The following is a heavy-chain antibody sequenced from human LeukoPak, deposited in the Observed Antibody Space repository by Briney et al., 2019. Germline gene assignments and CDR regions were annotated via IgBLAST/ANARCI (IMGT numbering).Heavy chain of an antibody. CDR1: GFTFDDYV. Sequence: PGGSLRLSCAASGFTFDDYVMHWVRQAPGKGLEWVSLISGDGDSTDYADSVKGRFTISRDNAKNSLYLQMNSLRAEDTAVYYCARVGVRYFDWLFREAKYYYDSSGYGFDYWGQGTLVTVSS. CDR3: ARVGVRYFDWLFREAKYYYDSSGYGFDY. D-gene: IGHD3-22*01. J-gene: IGHJ4*02. CDR2: ISGDGDST. V-gene: IGHV3-43*02.